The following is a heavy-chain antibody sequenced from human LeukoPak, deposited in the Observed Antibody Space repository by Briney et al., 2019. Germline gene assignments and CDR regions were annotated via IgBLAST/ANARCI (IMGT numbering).Heavy chain of an antibody. V-gene: IGHV6-1*01. CDR2: TYYRSKWYN. CDR3: ARGGPRIGLKDPPSGWYRKINWFDP. J-gene: IGHJ5*02. D-gene: IGHD6-13*01. Sequence: SQALSLTCVISGDGVSNDSAAWNWIRQSPSRGLEWLGRTYYRSKWYNDYAASVKGRITVNPDTSKNQFSLKLSSVTAADTAVYYCARGGPRIGLKDPPSGWYRKINWFDPWGQGTLVTVSS. CDR1: GDGVSNDSAA.